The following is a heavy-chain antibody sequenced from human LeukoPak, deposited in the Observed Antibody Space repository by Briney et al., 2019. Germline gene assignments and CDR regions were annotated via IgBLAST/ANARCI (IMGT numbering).Heavy chain of an antibody. CDR3: ARSPSRLLWFGELLVHKPYYYYYYMDV. V-gene: IGHV4-61*02. D-gene: IGHD3-10*01. CDR2: ISSSGST. CDR1: GDSISSGDYY. Sequence: SETLSLTCTVSGDSISSGDYYWSWIRQPAGKGLEWIGRISSSGSTNYNPSLKSRVTISVDTSKNQFSLKLSSVTAADTAVYYCARSPSRLLWFGELLVHKPYYYYYYMDVWGKGTTVTVSS. J-gene: IGHJ6*03.